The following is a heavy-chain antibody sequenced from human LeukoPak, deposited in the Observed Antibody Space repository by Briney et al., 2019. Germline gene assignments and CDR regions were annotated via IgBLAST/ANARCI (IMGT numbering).Heavy chain of an antibody. CDR3: ARRHYGDYYMDV. Sequence: ASVKVSCKGSGYTFTSYGISWVRQAPGRGLEWMGWISAYNGNTNYAQKLQGRVTMTTDTSTSTAYMELRSLRSDDTAVYYCARRHYGDYYMDVWGKGTTVTVSS. V-gene: IGHV1-18*01. J-gene: IGHJ6*03. CDR1: GYTFTSYG. CDR2: ISAYNGNT. D-gene: IGHD4-17*01.